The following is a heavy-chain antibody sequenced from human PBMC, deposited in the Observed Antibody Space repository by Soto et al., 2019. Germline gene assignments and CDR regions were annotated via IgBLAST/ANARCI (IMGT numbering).Heavy chain of an antibody. D-gene: IGHD3-3*01. V-gene: IGHV3-30-3*01. J-gene: IGHJ6*02. CDR1: GFTFSSYA. Sequence: PGGSLRLSCAASGFTFSSYAMHWVRQAPGKGLEWVAVISYDGSNKYYADSVKGRFTISRDNSKNTLYLQMNSLRAEDTAVYYCARSYSTIFGVVIRYYYYGMDVWGQGTTVTVS. CDR2: ISYDGSNK. CDR3: ARSYSTIFGVVIRYYYYGMDV.